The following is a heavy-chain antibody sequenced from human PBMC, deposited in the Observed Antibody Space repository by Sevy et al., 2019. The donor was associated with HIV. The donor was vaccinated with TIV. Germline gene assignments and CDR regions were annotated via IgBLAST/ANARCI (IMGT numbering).Heavy chain of an antibody. V-gene: IGHV1-46*01. CDR3: TRVRSFGFEY. CDR1: GYNFTSYY. Sequence: ASVKVSCKAAGYNFTSYYIHWVRQAPGQGLEWMGIITPSDDTTTYSQKFQGRVTMTSDTSTSTVYMELSSLRYDDTAVYYCTRVRSFGFEYWGQGTLVTVSS. CDR2: ITPSDDTT. J-gene: IGHJ4*02. D-gene: IGHD3-16*01.